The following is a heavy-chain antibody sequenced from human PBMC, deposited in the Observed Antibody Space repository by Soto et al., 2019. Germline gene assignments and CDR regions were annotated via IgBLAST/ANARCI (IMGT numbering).Heavy chain of an antibody. V-gene: IGHV1-18*01. J-gene: IGHJ6*01. CDR3: AIVGMQQCQDAFYFLCGMDI. D-gene: IGHD6-13*01. Sequence: QVHLVQSGGELKKPGASVKVSCKAAGYNFTTYGISWVRQAPGQGLEWMGWISGDSVNTKSAPKLQDRITMTTDTSGRAAMMEWRMRTADEATVYCGAIVGMQQCQDAFYFLCGMDILGHWSTVTVSS. CDR1: GYNFTTYG. CDR2: ISGDSVNT.